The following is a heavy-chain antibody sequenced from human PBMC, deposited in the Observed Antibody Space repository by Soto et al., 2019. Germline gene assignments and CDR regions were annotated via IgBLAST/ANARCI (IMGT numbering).Heavy chain of an antibody. Sequence: QITLKESGPTLVKPTQTLTLTCTFSGFSLSTRGVGVGWIRQPPGKALEWLALIYWDDDKRYSPSLKSRLTIPKEPSKNQGVLTMTNMDPVDKATYFCAHQGGGDRILDYWGQGTLVTVSS. CDR1: GFSLSTRGVG. CDR3: AHQGGGDRILDY. V-gene: IGHV2-5*02. CDR2: IYWDDDK. J-gene: IGHJ4*02. D-gene: IGHD3-16*01.